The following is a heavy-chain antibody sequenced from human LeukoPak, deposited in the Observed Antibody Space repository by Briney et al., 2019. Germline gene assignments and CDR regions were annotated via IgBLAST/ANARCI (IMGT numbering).Heavy chain of an antibody. CDR1: GFTFSSYW. J-gene: IGHJ6*02. Sequence: GGSLRLSCAASGFTFSSYWMHWVRQAPGEGLEWVSAITGSGGNSYYADSVKGRFTISRDNSKNTLYLQMNSLRAEDTAIYYCAKDTLWFGAPGYYGMDVWGQGTTVTVSS. V-gene: IGHV3-23*01. CDR3: AKDTLWFGAPGYYGMDV. CDR2: ITGSGGNS. D-gene: IGHD3-10*01.